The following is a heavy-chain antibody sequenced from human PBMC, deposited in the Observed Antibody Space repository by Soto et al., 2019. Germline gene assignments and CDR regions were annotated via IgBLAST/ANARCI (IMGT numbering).Heavy chain of an antibody. CDR1: GYTFTSYG. Sequence: ASVKVSCKASGYTFTSYGISWVRQAPGQGLEWMGWISAYNGNTNYAQKLQGRVTMTTDTSTSTAYMELRSLRSDDTAVYYCARDGDSSGWYGWFDPWDKGTLVTVSS. J-gene: IGHJ5*02. V-gene: IGHV1-18*04. D-gene: IGHD6-19*01. CDR3: ARDGDSSGWYGWFDP. CDR2: ISAYNGNT.